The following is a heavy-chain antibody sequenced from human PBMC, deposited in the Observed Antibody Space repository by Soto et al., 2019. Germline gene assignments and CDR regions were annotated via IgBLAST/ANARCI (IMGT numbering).Heavy chain of an antibody. CDR1: GGTFSSYT. CDR3: ARDIVATSYFDY. J-gene: IGHJ4*02. D-gene: IGHD5-12*01. CDR2: IIPILGIA. V-gene: IGHV1-69*04. Sequence: SVKVSCKASGGTFSSYTISWVRQAPGQGLEWMGRIIPILGIANYAQKFQGRVTITADKSTSTAYMELSSLRSEDTAVYYCARDIVATSYFDYWGQGTLVTVSS.